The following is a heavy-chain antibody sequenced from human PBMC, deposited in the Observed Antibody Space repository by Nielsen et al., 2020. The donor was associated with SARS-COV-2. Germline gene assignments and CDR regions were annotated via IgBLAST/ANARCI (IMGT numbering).Heavy chain of an antibody. CDR1: GFTFSDYY. Sequence: GESLKISCAASGFTFSDYYMSWIRQAPGKGLEWVSYISSSSSYTNYADSVKGRFTISRDNSKNTVYLQMNSLRAEDTAVYYCAKRVDTSMVIGPFDIWGQGTMVTVSS. D-gene: IGHD5-18*01. CDR3: AKRVDTSMVIGPFDI. J-gene: IGHJ3*02. CDR2: ISSSSSYT. V-gene: IGHV3-11*03.